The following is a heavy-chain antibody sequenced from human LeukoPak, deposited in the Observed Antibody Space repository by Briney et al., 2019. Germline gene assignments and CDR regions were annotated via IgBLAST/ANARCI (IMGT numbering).Heavy chain of an antibody. V-gene: IGHV3-30*18. CDR1: GFTFSSYG. CDR2: ISYDGSNI. J-gene: IGHJ4*02. Sequence: GGSLRLSCAASGFTFSSYGMHWVRQAPGKGLEWVAIISYDGSNIYYADSVKGRFTISRDNSKNTLYLQMNSLRAEDTAVYYCAKDARYFDYWGQGTLVTVSS. CDR3: AKDARYFDY.